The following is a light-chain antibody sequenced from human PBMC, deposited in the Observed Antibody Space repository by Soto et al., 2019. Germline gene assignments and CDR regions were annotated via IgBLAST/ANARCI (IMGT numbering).Light chain of an antibody. CDR3: MQASQLRT. Sequence: IVLTQTPRSSAVTLVQPASFSCVSSESLVHSDGKTYLGWLHLRPGQPPRLLIYQISRRPPGVPDRFSGSGAGKNFTLKISRVEPEDVGIFYCMQASQLRTFGQGTKVDIK. J-gene: IGKJ1*01. CDR2: QIS. V-gene: IGKV2-24*01. CDR1: ESLVHSDGKTY.